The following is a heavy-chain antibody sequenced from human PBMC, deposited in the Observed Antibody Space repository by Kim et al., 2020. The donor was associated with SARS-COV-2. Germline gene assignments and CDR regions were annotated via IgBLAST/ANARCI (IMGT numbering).Heavy chain of an antibody. J-gene: IGHJ4*02. V-gene: IGHV3-23*01. Sequence: KGPFTNSRDNSKNTLYLQMNSLRAEDTAVYYCAKVSGYDSSGYYRPDFDYWGQGTLVTVSS. D-gene: IGHD3-22*01. CDR3: AKVSGYDSSGYYRPDFDY.